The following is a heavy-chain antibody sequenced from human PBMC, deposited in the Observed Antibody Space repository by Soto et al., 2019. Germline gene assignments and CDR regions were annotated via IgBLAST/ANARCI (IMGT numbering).Heavy chain of an antibody. Sequence: GASVKVSCKASGYTFTSYYMHWVRQAPGQGLDWMGIINPSGGSTSYAQKFQGRVTMTRDTSTSTVYMELSSLRSEDTAVYYCARAFSSISWYRYYYYYMDVWGKGTTVTVSS. CDR1: GYTFTSYY. J-gene: IGHJ6*03. V-gene: IGHV1-46*03. CDR3: ARAFSSISWYRYYYYYMDV. D-gene: IGHD6-13*01. CDR2: INPSGGST.